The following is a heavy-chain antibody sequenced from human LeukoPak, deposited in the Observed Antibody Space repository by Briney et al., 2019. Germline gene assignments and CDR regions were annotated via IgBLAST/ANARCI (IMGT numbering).Heavy chain of an antibody. D-gene: IGHD3-10*01. Sequence: PSETLSLTCTVSGGSISSGDYYWSWIRQPPGKGLEWIGYIYYSGSTYYNPSLKSRVTISVDTSKNQFSLKLSSVTAADTAVYYCARAGVVGSGSFRLYYYYGMDVWGKGTTVTVSS. CDR1: GGSISSGDYY. CDR2: IYYSGST. CDR3: ARAGVVGSGSFRLYYYYGMDV. J-gene: IGHJ6*04. V-gene: IGHV4-30-4*01.